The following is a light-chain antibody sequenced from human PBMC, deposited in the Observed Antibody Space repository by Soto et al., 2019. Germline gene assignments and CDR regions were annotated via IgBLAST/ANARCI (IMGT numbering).Light chain of an antibody. CDR3: QQYNSYSRT. J-gene: IGKJ1*01. V-gene: IGKV1-5*03. Sequence: DIQMTQSPSTLSASVGDRVTITCRASQNINEYLAWYQQKPGKAPKLLIYMASSLESEVPSRFSGSGSGTEFTLTISSLQPDDFATYYCQQYNSYSRTFGQGTKVDIK. CDR2: MAS. CDR1: QNINEY.